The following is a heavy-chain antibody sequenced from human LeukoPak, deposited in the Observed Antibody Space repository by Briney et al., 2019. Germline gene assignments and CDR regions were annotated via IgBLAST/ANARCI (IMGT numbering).Heavy chain of an antibody. CDR1: GYTFTGYY. J-gene: IGHJ5*02. CDR3: ARGGSGSYSGWFDP. Sequence: ASVKVSCKASGYTFTGYYMHWVRQAPGQGLEWMGWINPNSGGTNYAQNFQGRVTMTRDTSISTVYMEISSLRSDDTAVYYCARGGSGSYSGWFDPWGQGTLVTVSS. CDR2: INPNSGGT. D-gene: IGHD3-10*01. V-gene: IGHV1-2*02.